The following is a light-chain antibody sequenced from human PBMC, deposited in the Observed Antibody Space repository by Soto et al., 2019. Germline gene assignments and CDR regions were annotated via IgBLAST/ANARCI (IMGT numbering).Light chain of an antibody. V-gene: IGLV1-47*01. CDR1: SSNIGSNY. J-gene: IGLJ1*01. CDR3: AAWDDSLSGNV. Sequence: QSVLTQPPSVSAAPGRKVTISCSGSSSNIGSNYVYWYQQLPGTAPKLLIYRNNQRPSGVPDRFSGSKSGTSASLAISGLRSEDEADYYCAAWDDSLSGNVFGTGTKVTVL. CDR2: RNN.